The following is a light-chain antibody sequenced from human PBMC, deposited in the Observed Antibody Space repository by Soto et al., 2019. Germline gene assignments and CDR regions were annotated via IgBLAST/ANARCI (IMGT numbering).Light chain of an antibody. Sequence: DIQMTQSPSTLSASVGDRVTITCRASQSVSDWLAWYQQKPGKAPKVLIYKASGLQSGVPSRFSGSGSGTEFTLTISSLQPDDFATYYCQQYKSYWTFGQGTKVEIK. CDR3: QQYKSYWT. CDR2: KAS. CDR1: QSVSDW. J-gene: IGKJ1*01. V-gene: IGKV1-5*03.